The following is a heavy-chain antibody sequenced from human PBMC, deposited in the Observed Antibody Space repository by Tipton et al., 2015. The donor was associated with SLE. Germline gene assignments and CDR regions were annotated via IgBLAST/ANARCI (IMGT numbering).Heavy chain of an antibody. Sequence: TLSLTCTVSGGSISSGDYYWSWIRQPPGKGLEWIGYIYYSGSTYYNPSLKSRVTISVDTSKNQFSLKLSSVTAADTAVYYCVDYYYDSSGYYDWYFDLWGRGTLVTVSS. J-gene: IGHJ2*01. D-gene: IGHD3-22*01. CDR1: GGSISSGDYY. CDR3: VDYYYDSSGYYDWYFDL. V-gene: IGHV4-30-4*01. CDR2: IYYSGST.